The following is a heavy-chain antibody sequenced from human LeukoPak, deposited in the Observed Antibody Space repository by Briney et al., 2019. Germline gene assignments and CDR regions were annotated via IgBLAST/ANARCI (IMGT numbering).Heavy chain of an antibody. Sequence: SETLSLTCTVSGGSISSYYWSWIRQPPGKGLEWIGYIYYSGSTNYNPSLKSRVTISVDTSKNQLTLKLSSVTAADTAVYYCATLTGGDDAFDIWGQGTMVTVSS. D-gene: IGHD4-23*01. CDR2: IYYSGST. CDR1: GGSISSYY. CDR3: ATLTGGDDAFDI. J-gene: IGHJ3*02. V-gene: IGHV4-59*01.